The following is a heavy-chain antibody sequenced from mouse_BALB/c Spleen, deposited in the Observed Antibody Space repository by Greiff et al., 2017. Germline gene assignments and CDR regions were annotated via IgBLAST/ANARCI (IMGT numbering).Heavy chain of an antibody. CDR3: ARSYYYGSSPFDY. J-gene: IGHJ2*01. Sequence: QVQLQQPGAELVKPGASVKMSCKASGYTFTSYWMHWVKQRPGQGLEWIGVIDPSDSYTSYNQKFKGKATMTVDKSSSTAYMELARLTSEDSAIYYCARSYYYGSSPFDYWGQGTTLTVSS. CDR2: IDPSDSYT. CDR1: GYTFTSYW. D-gene: IGHD1-1*01. V-gene: IGHV1-69*02.